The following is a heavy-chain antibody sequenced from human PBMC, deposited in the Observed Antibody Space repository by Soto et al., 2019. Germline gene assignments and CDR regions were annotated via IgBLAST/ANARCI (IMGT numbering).Heavy chain of an antibody. CDR2: ISGSGGST. CDR1: GFTFSSYA. D-gene: IGHD3-3*01. CDR3: AKDDLPPRLEWLYPANYYGMDV. V-gene: IGHV3-23*01. Sequence: GSLRLSCAASGFTFSSYAMSWVRQAPGKGLEWVSAISGSGGSTYYADSVKGRFTISRDNSKNTLYLQMNSLRAEDTAVYYCAKDDLPPRLEWLYPANYYGMDVWGQGTTVTVSS. J-gene: IGHJ6*02.